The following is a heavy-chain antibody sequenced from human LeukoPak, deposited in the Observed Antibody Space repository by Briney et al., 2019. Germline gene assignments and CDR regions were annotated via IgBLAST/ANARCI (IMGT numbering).Heavy chain of an antibody. Sequence: SVKVSCKAAGGTFSSYAISWVRQAPGQGLEWMGGIIPIFGTANYAQKFQGRVTITTDESTSTACMELSSLRSEDTAVYYCARNPMVRGVIISHYYYYMDVWGKGTTVTVSS. J-gene: IGHJ6*03. CDR3: ARNPMVRGVIISHYYYYMDV. CDR1: GGTFSSYA. D-gene: IGHD3-10*01. CDR2: IIPIFGTA. V-gene: IGHV1-69*05.